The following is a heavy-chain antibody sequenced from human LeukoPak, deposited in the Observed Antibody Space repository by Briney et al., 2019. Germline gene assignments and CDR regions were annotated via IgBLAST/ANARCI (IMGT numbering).Heavy chain of an antibody. J-gene: IGHJ4*02. Sequence: SETLSLTCAVYGGSFSGYYWSWIRQPPGKGLEWIGEINHSGSTNYNPSLKSRVTISVDTSKNQFSLKLSSVTAADTAVYYCAGHPVPDGYNARLYFDYWGQGTLVTVSS. CDR3: AGHPVPDGYNARLYFDY. D-gene: IGHD5-24*01. CDR2: INHSGST. V-gene: IGHV4-34*01. CDR1: GGSFSGYY.